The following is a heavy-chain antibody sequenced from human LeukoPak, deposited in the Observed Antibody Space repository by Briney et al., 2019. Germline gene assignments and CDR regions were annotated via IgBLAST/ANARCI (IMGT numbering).Heavy chain of an antibody. V-gene: IGHV3-64*01. CDR2: ISSNGGST. J-gene: IGHJ4*02. Sequence: GGSLRLSCAASGFTFSSYAVHWVRQAPGKGLEYVSAISSNGGSTYYANSVKGRFTISRDNSKNTLYLQMGSLRAEDMAVYYCARGGIVGATTAFDYWGQGTLVTVSS. CDR3: ARGGIVGATTAFDY. D-gene: IGHD1-26*01. CDR1: GFTFSSYA.